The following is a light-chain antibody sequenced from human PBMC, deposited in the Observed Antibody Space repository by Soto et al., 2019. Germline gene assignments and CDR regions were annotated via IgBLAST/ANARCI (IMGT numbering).Light chain of an antibody. CDR1: QTINSY. V-gene: IGKV1-39*01. CDR3: QQSYITPWT. Sequence: DIQMTQSPSSLSASVGDRGSSTCRASQTINSYLNWYQQKPGKAPRLLIYAASTLQSGVPSGFSGSGSGTDFALTISSLQPEDFATYYCQQSYITPWTFGQGTKVDIK. CDR2: AAS. J-gene: IGKJ1*01.